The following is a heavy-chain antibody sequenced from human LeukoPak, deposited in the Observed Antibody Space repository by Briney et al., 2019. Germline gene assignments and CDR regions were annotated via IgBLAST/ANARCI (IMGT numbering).Heavy chain of an antibody. CDR3: ARFGVSSGYNAAHYYHMDA. D-gene: IGHD5-12*01. Sequence: AESLMISCKGSGYISTSYWIGWVRQMPRKGLERMGIIYTGDSDTRYNPSFQGQITISADKSTSTAYLQWSSLKAWDTAMYYCARFGVSSGYNAAHYYHMDAWGKGPRSPSP. J-gene: IGHJ6*03. CDR1: GYISTSYW. V-gene: IGHV5-51*01. CDR2: IYTGDSDT.